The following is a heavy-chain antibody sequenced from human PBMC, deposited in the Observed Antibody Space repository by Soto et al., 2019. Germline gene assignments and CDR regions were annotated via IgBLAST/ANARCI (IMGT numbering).Heavy chain of an antibody. CDR1: GFTFSSYG. Sequence: QVQLVESGGGVVQPGRSLRLSCAASGFTFSSYGMHWVRQAPGKGLEWVAVISYDGSNKYYADSVKGRFTISRDNSKNTLYLQMNSLRAEDTAVYYCAKDPAHYYGSGSYQNWFDPWGQGTLVTVSS. J-gene: IGHJ5*02. D-gene: IGHD3-10*01. CDR3: AKDPAHYYGSGSYQNWFDP. V-gene: IGHV3-30*18. CDR2: ISYDGSNK.